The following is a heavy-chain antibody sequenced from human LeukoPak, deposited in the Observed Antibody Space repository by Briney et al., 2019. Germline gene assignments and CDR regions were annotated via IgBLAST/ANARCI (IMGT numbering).Heavy chain of an antibody. CDR3: ARGAGVMVIEWAFDY. D-gene: IGHD3-22*01. V-gene: IGHV3-30*01. J-gene: IGHJ4*02. CDR2: ISYDGSNK. Sequence: HPGGSLRLSCAASGFTFSSYAMSWVRQAPGKGLEWVADISYDGSNKYYADSVKGRFTISIDNSKNTLYLQMNSLRAEDTAVYYCARGAGVMVIEWAFDYWGQGTLVTVSS. CDR1: GFTFSSYA.